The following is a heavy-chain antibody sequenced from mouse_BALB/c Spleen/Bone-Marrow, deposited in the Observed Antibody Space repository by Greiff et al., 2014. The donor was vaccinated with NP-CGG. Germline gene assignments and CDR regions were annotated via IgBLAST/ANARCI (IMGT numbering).Heavy chain of an antibody. V-gene: IGHV5-4*02. J-gene: IGHJ4*01. Sequence: EVTLVESGGGLVKPGGSLKLSCAASGFTFSDFYMFWFRQTPEKRLEWVATISNGGTYTYYPDSVKGRFTISRDNAKNNLYLQMSSLKSEDTAMYYCARSGERYGAMDYWGQGTSVAVTS. CDR2: ISNGGTYT. CDR3: ARSGERYGAMDY. D-gene: IGHD1-1*02. CDR1: GFTFSDFY.